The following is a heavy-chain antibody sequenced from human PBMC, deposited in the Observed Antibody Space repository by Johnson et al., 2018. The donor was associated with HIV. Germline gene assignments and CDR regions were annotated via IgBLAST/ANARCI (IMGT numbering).Heavy chain of an antibody. CDR2: INWNGGST. Sequence: VQVVESGGGVVRPGGSLRLSCAASGFTFDDYGMSWVRQAPGKGLEWVSGINWNGGSTGYADSVKGRFTISRDNAKNTMYLQMNSLRAEDTAVYYCAKGATYYYGSGSYYTGSAFDIWGQGTMVTVSS. CDR1: GFTFDDYG. D-gene: IGHD3-10*01. CDR3: AKGATYYYGSGSYYTGSAFDI. J-gene: IGHJ3*02. V-gene: IGHV3-20*04.